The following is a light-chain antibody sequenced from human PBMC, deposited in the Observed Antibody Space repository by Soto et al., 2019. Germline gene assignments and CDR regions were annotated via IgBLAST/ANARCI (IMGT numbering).Light chain of an antibody. J-gene: IGLJ1*01. V-gene: IGLV2-14*01. CDR2: EVT. CDR3: SSYASSGTKV. Sequence: QSVLTQPASVSGPPGQSITISCTGTSSDVGGYGYVSWYQQQPGKAPKLIIYEVTNRPSGISSRFSASKSGNTASLTISGLQAEDEADYYCSSYASSGTKVFGSGTKVTVL. CDR1: SSDVGGYGY.